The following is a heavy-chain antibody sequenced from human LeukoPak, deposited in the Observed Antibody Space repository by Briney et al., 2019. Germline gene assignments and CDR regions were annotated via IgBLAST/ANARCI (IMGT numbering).Heavy chain of an antibody. J-gene: IGHJ4*02. D-gene: IGHD5-18*01. CDR1: GFTFSTFA. Sequence: GGSLRLSCAASGFTFSTFAMSWVRQAPGKGLEWVSSISIGDNSTYYADSVKGRFTISRDNSKNTLYLQMNSLRAEDTAVYYCAKPRGYSYGLYYFDYWGQGTLVTVSS. V-gene: IGHV3-23*01. CDR3: AKPRGYSYGLYYFDY. CDR2: ISIGDNST.